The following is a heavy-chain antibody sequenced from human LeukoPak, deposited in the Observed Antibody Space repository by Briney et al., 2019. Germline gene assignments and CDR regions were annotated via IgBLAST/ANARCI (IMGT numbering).Heavy chain of an antibody. J-gene: IGHJ6*03. Sequence: GGSLRLSCTASGFTFGDYAMSWVRQAPGKGLEWVSAISGSGGSTYYADSVKGRFTISRDNSKNTLYLQMNSLRAEDTAVYYCAKVVSSDYYYMDVWGKGTTVTVSS. CDR2: ISGSGGST. V-gene: IGHV3-23*01. CDR3: AKVVSSDYYYMDV. D-gene: IGHD3-16*02. CDR1: GFTFGDYA.